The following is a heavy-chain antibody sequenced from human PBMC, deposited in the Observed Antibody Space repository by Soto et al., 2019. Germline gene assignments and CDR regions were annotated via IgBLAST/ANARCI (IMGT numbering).Heavy chain of an antibody. CDR2: IIPIFGTA. J-gene: IGHJ4*02. CDR1: GGTFSSYA. Sequence: ASVKVSCKASGGTFSSYAISWVRQAPGQGLEWMGGIIPIFGTANYAQKFQGRVTITADESTSTAYMELSSLRSEDTAVYYCAIEREMATGWAETHDYWGQGTLVTVSS. V-gene: IGHV1-69*13. D-gene: IGHD5-12*01. CDR3: AIEREMATGWAETHDY.